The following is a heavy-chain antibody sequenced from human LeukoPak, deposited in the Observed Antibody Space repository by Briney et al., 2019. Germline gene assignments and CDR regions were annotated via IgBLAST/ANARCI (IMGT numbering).Heavy chain of an antibody. Sequence: PGGSLRLSCAASGFTFSSYGMHWVRQAPGKGLEWVAVISHDGSNKYYADSVKGRFTISRDNSKNTLYLQMNSLRAEDTAVYYCAKDLVLWFGELFGGFDYWGQGTLVTVSS. V-gene: IGHV3-30*18. CDR2: ISHDGSNK. J-gene: IGHJ4*02. CDR1: GFTFSSYG. CDR3: AKDLVLWFGELFGGFDY. D-gene: IGHD3-10*01.